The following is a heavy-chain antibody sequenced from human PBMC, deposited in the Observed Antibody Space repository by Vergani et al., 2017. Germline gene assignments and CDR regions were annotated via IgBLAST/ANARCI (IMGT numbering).Heavy chain of an antibody. J-gene: IGHJ4*02. D-gene: IGHD3-10*01. CDR1: GGSISSYY. CDR3: ARLTYYKDYFDY. CDR2: IYYSGST. Sequence: QVQLQESGPGLVKPSETLSLTCTVSGGSISSYYWSWIRQPPGKGLEWIGSIYYSGSTYYNPSLKSRVTISVDTSKNQFSLKLSSVTAADTAVYYCARLTYYKDYFDYWGQGTLVTVSS. V-gene: IGHV4-59*05.